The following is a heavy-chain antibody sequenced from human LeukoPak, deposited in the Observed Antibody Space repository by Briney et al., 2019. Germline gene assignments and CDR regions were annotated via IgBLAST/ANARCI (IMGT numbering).Heavy chain of an antibody. Sequence: ASVKVSCKASGGTFSSYAISWVRQAPGQGLEWMGGIIPIFGTANYAQKFQGRVTITADESTSTAYMELSSLRSEDTAVYYCARGSSSGYFGGVDYWGQGTLVTVSS. J-gene: IGHJ4*02. CDR2: IIPIFGTA. V-gene: IGHV1-69*13. CDR3: ARGSSSGYFGGVDY. D-gene: IGHD3-22*01. CDR1: GGTFSSYA.